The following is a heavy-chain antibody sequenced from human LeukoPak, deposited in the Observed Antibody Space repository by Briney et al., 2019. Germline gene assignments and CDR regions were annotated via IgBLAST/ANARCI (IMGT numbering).Heavy chain of an antibody. Sequence: SETLSLTCAVSGYSISSGYYWGWIRQPPGKGLEWIGSIFHSGSTYYNPSLQSRVTISVDTSKNQFSLKLSSVTAADTAVYYCARTPYCSSTSCYTVFFYYYYMEVWGKGTTVTVSS. CDR3: ARTPYCSSTSCYTVFFYYYYMEV. CDR1: GYSISSGYY. V-gene: IGHV4-38-2*01. D-gene: IGHD2-2*02. CDR2: IFHSGST. J-gene: IGHJ6*03.